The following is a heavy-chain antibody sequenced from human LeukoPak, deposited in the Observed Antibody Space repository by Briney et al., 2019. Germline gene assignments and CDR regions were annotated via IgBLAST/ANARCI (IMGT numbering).Heavy chain of an antibody. CDR3: AREGLNMVRGVIPKEAWGWFDP. Sequence: PSETLSLTCAVYGGSFSGYYWSWIRQSPGKGLEWIGEINHSGSTNYNPSLKSRVTISVDTSKNQFSLKLNSVTAADTAVYYCAREGLNMVRGVIPKEAWGWFDPWGQGTLVTVSS. D-gene: IGHD3-10*01. J-gene: IGHJ5*02. CDR1: GGSFSGYY. CDR2: INHSGST. V-gene: IGHV4-34*01.